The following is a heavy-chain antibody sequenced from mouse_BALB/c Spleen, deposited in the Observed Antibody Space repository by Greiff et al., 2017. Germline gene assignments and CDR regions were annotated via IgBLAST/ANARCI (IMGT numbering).Heavy chain of an antibody. J-gene: IGHJ1*01. CDR1: GYTFTSYT. CDR2: INPSSGYT. Sequence: VQLQQSGAELVRPGASVKMSCKASGYTFTSYTMHWVKQRPGQGLEWIGYINPSSGYTNYNQKFKDKATLTADKSSSTAYMQLSSLTSEDSAVYYCARGGGTGYFDVWGAGTTVTVSS. D-gene: IGHD4-1*01. CDR3: ARGGGTGYFDV. V-gene: IGHV1S26*01.